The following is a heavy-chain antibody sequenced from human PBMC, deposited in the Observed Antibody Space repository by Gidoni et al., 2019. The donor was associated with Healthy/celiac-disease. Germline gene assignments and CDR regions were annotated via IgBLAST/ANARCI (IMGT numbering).Heavy chain of an antibody. Sequence: EVQLVESGGGLVQLGGSLRLSCAASGFTFSSYWMSWVRQAPGKGLEWVANIKQEGSEKYYVDSVKGRFTISRDNAKNSLYLQMNSLRAEDTAVYYCASGQQQSDFDYWGQGTLVTVSS. D-gene: IGHD6-13*01. CDR3: ASGQQQSDFDY. CDR2: IKQEGSEK. V-gene: IGHV3-7*02. J-gene: IGHJ4*02. CDR1: GFTFSSYW.